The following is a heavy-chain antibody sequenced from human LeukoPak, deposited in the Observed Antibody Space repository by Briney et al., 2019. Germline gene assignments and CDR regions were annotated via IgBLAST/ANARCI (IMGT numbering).Heavy chain of an antibody. CDR2: IYYSGST. CDR1: GGSISSGDYY. D-gene: IGHD3-16*02. Sequence: SETLSHTCTVSGGSISSGDYYWSWIRQPPGKGLEWIGYIYYSGSTYYNPSLKSRVTISVDTSKNQFSLKLSSVTAADTAVYYCARVKGELSLFDYWGQGTLVTVSS. J-gene: IGHJ4*02. V-gene: IGHV4-30-4*01. CDR3: ARVKGELSLFDY.